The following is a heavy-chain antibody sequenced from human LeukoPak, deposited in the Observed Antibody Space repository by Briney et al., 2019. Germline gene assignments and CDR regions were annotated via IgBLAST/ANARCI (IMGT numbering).Heavy chain of an antibody. Sequence: GGSLRLSCAASGFTFSSYGMNWVRQAPGKGLEWVSYISSSTSAIYYADSVKGRFTVSRDNAKNSLFLQMNSLRAEDTAVYYCARERIAASGLIDYWGQGALVTVSS. J-gene: IGHJ4*02. D-gene: IGHD6-13*01. CDR2: ISSSTSAI. V-gene: IGHV3-48*01. CDR3: ARERIAASGLIDY. CDR1: GFTFSSYG.